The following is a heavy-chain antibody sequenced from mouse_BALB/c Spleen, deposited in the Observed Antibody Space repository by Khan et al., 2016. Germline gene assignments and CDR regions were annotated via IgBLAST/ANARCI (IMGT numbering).Heavy chain of an antibody. CDR1: GYTFTDYT. CDR2: FNPNSVGT. J-gene: IGHJ3*01. CDR3: ARVCFPY. Sequence: VRLQQSGPELVKPGASVKISCKTSGYTFTDYTMHWVKQSHGKSLEWIGNFNPNSVGTNYNQKFKGKATLTVDKSSSTAYMELRSLTSEDSAVYYCARVCFPYWGQGTLVTVSA. V-gene: IGHV1-18*01.